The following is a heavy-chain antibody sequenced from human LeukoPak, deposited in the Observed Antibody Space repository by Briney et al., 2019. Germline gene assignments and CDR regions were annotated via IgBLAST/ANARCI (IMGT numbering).Heavy chain of an antibody. D-gene: IGHD3-10*01. CDR2: INPSGSNT. CDR3: ASPSGSRGLFLDY. V-gene: IGHV3-23*01. CDR1: GFTFNNYA. J-gene: IGHJ4*02. Sequence: GGSLEDLCAASGFTFNNYAVTWVRQAPGRGLEWVSTINPSGSNTYYAGSVKGRFTISRDNSKNTLYLQMNSLRAEDTAVYYCASPSGSRGLFLDYWGQGTLVTVSS.